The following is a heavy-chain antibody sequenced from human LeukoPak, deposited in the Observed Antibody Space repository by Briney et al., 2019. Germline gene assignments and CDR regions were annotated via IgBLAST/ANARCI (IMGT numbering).Heavy chain of an antibody. CDR3: ARQGWFGELLSPLDY. CDR1: GGSISSSSYY. Sequence: PSETLSLTCTVSGGSISSSSYYWGWLRQPPGKGLEWIGSIYYSGSTYYNPSLKSRVTISVDTSKNQSSLKLSSVTAADTAVYYCARQGWFGELLSPLDYWGQGTLVTVSS. J-gene: IGHJ4*02. D-gene: IGHD3-10*01. V-gene: IGHV4-39*01. CDR2: IYYSGST.